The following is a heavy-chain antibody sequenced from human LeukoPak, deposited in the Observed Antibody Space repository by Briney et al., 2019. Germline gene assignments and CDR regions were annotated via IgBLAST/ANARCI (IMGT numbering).Heavy chain of an antibody. CDR3: ARGQQWLVVWFDP. J-gene: IGHJ5*02. CDR2: INPNSGGT. CDR1: GYTFTGYY. Sequence: ASVKVSCKASGYTFTGYYMHWVRQAPGRGLEWMGWINPNSGGTNYAQKFQGWVTMTRDTSISTAYMELSSLRSEDTAVYYCARGQQWLVVWFDPWGQGTLVTVSS. V-gene: IGHV1-2*04. D-gene: IGHD6-19*01.